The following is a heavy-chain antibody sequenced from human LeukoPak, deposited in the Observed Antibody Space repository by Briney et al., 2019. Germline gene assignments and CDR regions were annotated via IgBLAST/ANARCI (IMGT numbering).Heavy chain of an antibody. J-gene: IGHJ4*02. D-gene: IGHD6-13*01. CDR1: GGSISSGGYY. CDR2: IYYSGST. Sequence: SQTLSLTCTVSGGSISSGGYYWSWIRQHPGKGLEWIGYIYYSGSTYYNPSLKSRVTIPVDTSKNQFSLKLSSVTAADTAVYYCARGAAAANQGVILVYWGQGTLLTVSS. CDR3: ARGAAAANQGVILVY. V-gene: IGHV4-31*03.